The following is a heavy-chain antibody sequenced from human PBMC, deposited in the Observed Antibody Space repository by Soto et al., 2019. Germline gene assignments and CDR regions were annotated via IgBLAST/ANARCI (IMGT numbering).Heavy chain of an antibody. CDR1: GFTFSNYA. CDR2: LNDNGGDT. Sequence: GGSLRLSCAASGFTFSNYAMSWVRQAPGTGLECVSGLNDNGGDTYYADSVKGRFTISRDNSKNTLYLQMNSLRAEDTAVYYCAKEQLERRFGFDYWGQGA. J-gene: IGHJ4*02. CDR3: AKEQLERRFGFDY. D-gene: IGHD1-1*01. V-gene: IGHV3-23*01.